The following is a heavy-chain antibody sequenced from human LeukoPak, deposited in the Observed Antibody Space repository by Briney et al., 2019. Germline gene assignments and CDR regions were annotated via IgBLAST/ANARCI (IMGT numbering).Heavy chain of an antibody. V-gene: IGHV1-69*05. CDR3: ARGHYDFWSGDPKIPFDY. CDR1: GGTFSSYA. Sequence: SVKVSCKASGGTFSSYAISWVRQAPGQGLEWMGGIIPIFGTANYAQKFQGRVTITTDESTSTAYMELNSLRSEDTALYYCARGHYDFWSGDPKIPFDYWGQATLVTVSS. CDR2: IIPIFGTA. J-gene: IGHJ4*02. D-gene: IGHD3-3*01.